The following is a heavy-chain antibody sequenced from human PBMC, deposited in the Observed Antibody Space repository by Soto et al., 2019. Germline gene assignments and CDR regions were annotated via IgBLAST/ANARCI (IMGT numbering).Heavy chain of an antibody. D-gene: IGHD4-17*01. CDR2: IIPIFGTA. J-gene: IGHJ6*02. CDR3: ARGGLLRYYYYGMDV. CDR1: GGTFSSYA. Sequence: ASVKVSCKASGGTFSSYAISWVRQAPGQGLEWMGGIIPIFGTANYAQKFQGRVTITADESTSTAYMELSSLRSEDTAVYYCARGGLLRYYYYGMDVWGQGTTVTVSS. V-gene: IGHV1-69*13.